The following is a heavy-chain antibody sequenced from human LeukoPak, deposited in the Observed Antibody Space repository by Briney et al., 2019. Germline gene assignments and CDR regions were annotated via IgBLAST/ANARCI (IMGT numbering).Heavy chain of an antibody. V-gene: IGHV3-48*01. CDR2: ISSSSSTI. Sequence: PGGSLRLSCAASGFTFSSYSMNWVRQAPGKGLEWVSYISSSSSTIYYADSVKGRFTISRDNAKNSLYLQMNSLRAEDTAVYYCARDYDILTGYSPVDIWGQGTMVTVSS. D-gene: IGHD3-9*01. J-gene: IGHJ3*02. CDR3: ARDYDILTGYSPVDI. CDR1: GFTFSSYS.